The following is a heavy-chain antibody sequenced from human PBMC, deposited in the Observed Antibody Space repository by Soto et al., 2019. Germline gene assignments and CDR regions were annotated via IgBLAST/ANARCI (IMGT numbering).Heavy chain of an antibody. CDR2: ISGSGGST. Sequence: PGGSLRLSCAASGFTFSSYAMSWVRQAPGKGLEWVSAISGSGGSTYYADSVKGRFTISRDNSKNTLYLQMNSLRAEDTAVYYCAKDANVLRFLEWLSLDNWFDPWGQGTLVTVSS. CDR1: GFTFSSYA. J-gene: IGHJ5*02. D-gene: IGHD3-3*01. V-gene: IGHV3-23*01. CDR3: AKDANVLRFLEWLSLDNWFDP.